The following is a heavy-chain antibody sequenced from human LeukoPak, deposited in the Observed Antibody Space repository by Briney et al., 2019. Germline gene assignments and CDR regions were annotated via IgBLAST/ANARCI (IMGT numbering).Heavy chain of an antibody. V-gene: IGHV3-7*01. CDR2: INQAGSEK. CDR1: GFTFSSYW. D-gene: IGHD5-12*01. CDR3: ARDGGVSGYDLLDH. Sequence: HPGGSLRLSCAASGFTFSSYWMTWVRQAPGKGLEWVANINQAGSEKFYADSVKGRFTISRDNAKNSLYLQMNSLRAEDTAVYYCARDGGVSGYDLLDHWGQGTLVTVSS. J-gene: IGHJ4*02.